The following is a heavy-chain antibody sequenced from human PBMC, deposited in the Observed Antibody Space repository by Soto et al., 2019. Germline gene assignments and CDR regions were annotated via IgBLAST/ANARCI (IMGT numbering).Heavy chain of an antibody. Sequence: ASVKVSCKASGGTFSSYAISWVRQAPGQGLEWMGWISAYNGNTNYAQKLQGRVTMTTDTSTSTAYMELRSLRSDDTAVYYCARDRRTGTVYWFDPWGQGTLVTVSS. CDR2: ISAYNGNT. CDR1: GGTFSSYA. J-gene: IGHJ5*02. CDR3: ARDRRTGTVYWFDP. V-gene: IGHV1-18*01. D-gene: IGHD1-7*01.